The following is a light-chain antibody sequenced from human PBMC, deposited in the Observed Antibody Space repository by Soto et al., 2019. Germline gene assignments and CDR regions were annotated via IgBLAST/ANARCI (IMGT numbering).Light chain of an antibody. CDR2: GAS. Sequence: EIVLTQSPVTLSLSPGERATLSCRASQSVSSCYVAWYQQKPGPAPRLLIYGASSRATGIPDWFSGSGSATDVTLTISRLEPEDFAVYYCQQYGSSPLTFGHGTKVEIK. CDR1: QSVSSCY. J-gene: IGKJ1*01. V-gene: IGKV3-20*01. CDR3: QQYGSSPLT.